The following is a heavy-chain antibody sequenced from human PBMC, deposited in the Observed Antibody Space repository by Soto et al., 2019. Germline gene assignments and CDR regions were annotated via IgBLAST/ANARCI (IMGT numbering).Heavy chain of an antibody. J-gene: IGHJ4*02. CDR1: GLSFTNAW. D-gene: IGHD2-15*01. V-gene: IGHV3-15*01. Sequence: EVQLVESGGGLVKPGGSVRLSCAASGLSFTNAWMSWVRQAPGKGLEWVGRIKSKIDGGTIDFSAPVKGRFTISRDDSKDTLYLQMNSLKTEDTAVYYCTTESTQRFCDGGPCYTLQTKIHDSWGQGTLVTVSS. CDR2: IKSKIDGGTI. CDR3: TTESTQRFCDGGPCYTLQTKIHDS.